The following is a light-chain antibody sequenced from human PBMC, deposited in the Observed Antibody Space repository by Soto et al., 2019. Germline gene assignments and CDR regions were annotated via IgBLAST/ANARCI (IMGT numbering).Light chain of an antibody. J-gene: IGKJ1*01. CDR1: QSVGTY. V-gene: IGKV3-20*01. CDR3: QQYGNSPRT. CDR2: DAS. Sequence: DTVLTQSQGTLSLSPGERATLSCRASQSVGTYLAWYQQKPGQAPRLLIYDASNRATGIAPRFRGSGSGTDFTLTITRLEPEDFAVYYCQQYGNSPRTFGQGTKVDIK.